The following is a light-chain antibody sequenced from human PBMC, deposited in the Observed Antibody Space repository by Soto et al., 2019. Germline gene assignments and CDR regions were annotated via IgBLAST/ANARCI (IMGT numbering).Light chain of an antibody. CDR3: QQRHMWPIT. J-gene: IGKJ5*01. Sequence: EVVLTHSPVTLCLSPGEISTLSCRASQSFRGLLAWYQQKPGQAPRLLIYDAYNRATGIPPRFSGSGYGTDFTLTISSLETEDSAVYYCQQRHMWPITFGQGTRLEIK. V-gene: IGKV3-11*01. CDR2: DAY. CDR1: QSFRGL.